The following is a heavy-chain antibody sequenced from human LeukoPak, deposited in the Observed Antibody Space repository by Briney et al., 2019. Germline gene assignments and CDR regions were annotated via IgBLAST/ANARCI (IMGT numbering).Heavy chain of an antibody. CDR2: IYHSGST. CDR3: ARGGGTRSAAFDY. D-gene: IGHD2-15*01. CDR1: GGSISSGGYS. J-gene: IGHJ4*02. Sequence: PSETLSLTCAVSGGSISSGGYSWSWIRQPPGKGLEWIGYIYHSGSTYYNPSLKSRVTISVDRSKNQFSLKLSSVTAADTAVYYCARGGGTRSAAFDYWGQGTLVTVSS. V-gene: IGHV4-30-2*01.